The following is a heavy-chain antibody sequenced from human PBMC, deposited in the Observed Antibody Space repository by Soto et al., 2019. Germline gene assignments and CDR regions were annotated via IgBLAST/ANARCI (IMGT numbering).Heavy chain of an antibody. CDR3: ARGPMVRGVIGSDY. V-gene: IGHV3-74*01. D-gene: IGHD3-10*01. J-gene: IGHJ4*02. CDR1: GFTFSSYW. CDR2: INSDGSST. Sequence: EVQLVESGGGLVQPGGSLRLSCAAAGFTFSSYWMHWVRQSPGKGLVWVSRINSDGSSTSYADSVKGRFTISRDNAKNTLYLQMNSLRAEDTAVYYCARGPMVRGVIGSDYWGQGTLVTVSS.